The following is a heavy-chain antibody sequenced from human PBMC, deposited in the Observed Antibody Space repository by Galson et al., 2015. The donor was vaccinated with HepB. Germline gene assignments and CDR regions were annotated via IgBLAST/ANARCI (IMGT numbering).Heavy chain of an antibody. CDR3: ATSPRPSRNLQSGKLVVYYYYGMDV. D-gene: IGHD2-15*01. CDR2: FDPEDGET. J-gene: IGHJ6*02. Sequence: VKVSCKVSGYTLTELSMHWVRQAPGKGLEWMGGFDPEDGETIYAQKFQGRVTMTEDTSTDTAYMELSSLRSEDTAVYYCATSPRPSRNLQSGKLVVYYYYGMDVWGQGTTVTVSS. CDR1: GYTLTELS. V-gene: IGHV1-24*01.